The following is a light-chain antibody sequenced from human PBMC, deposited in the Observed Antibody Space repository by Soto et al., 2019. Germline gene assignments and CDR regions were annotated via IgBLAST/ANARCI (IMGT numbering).Light chain of an antibody. V-gene: IGKV1-5*01. CDR3: QQYNSYRWT. Sequence: DIQMTQPPSTLSGSVGAGVTITCRASQTISSWLACDQQEPGKAPYVVIYDASTLDSGVPSRFSGSGSETEFTLTISSLQPDDFATYNCQQYNSYRWTFGQGTKVHIK. J-gene: IGKJ1*01. CDR2: DAS. CDR1: QTISSW.